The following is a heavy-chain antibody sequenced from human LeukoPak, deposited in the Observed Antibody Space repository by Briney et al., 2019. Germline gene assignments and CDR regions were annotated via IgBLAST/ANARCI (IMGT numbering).Heavy chain of an antibody. CDR1: GFTFSSYA. CDR2: ISGSGGST. D-gene: IGHD2-15*01. Sequence: GSLRLSCAASGFTFSSYAMSWVRQAPGKGLEWVSAISGSGGSTYYADSVKGRFTNSRDNSKNTLYLQMNSLRAEDTAVYYCAKTGPCSGGSCHLHYYYYYGMDVWGQGTTVTVSS. V-gene: IGHV3-23*01. CDR3: AKTGPCSGGSCHLHYYYYYGMDV. J-gene: IGHJ6*02.